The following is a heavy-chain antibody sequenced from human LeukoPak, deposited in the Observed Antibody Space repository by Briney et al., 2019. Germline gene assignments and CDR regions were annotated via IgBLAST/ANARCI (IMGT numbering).Heavy chain of an antibody. J-gene: IGHJ4*02. CDR2: ISHSGAS. CDR3: ARLEAGIVAVPARQPRPPPPRYCDY. Sequence: PSETLSLTCTVPGGFFSRESWIWIRQVPDKRLEGIGYISHSGASDYKPSLESRGTISRDTPKNQFFLNLNAVTAADTAVYFCARLEAGIVAVPARQPRPPPPRYCDYWGQGILVTVSS. D-gene: IGHD2-2*01. V-gene: IGHV4-59*01. CDR1: GGFFSRES.